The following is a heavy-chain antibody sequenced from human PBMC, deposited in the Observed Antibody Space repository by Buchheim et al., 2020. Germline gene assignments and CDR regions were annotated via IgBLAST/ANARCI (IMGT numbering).Heavy chain of an antibody. CDR2: MNPNSGNT. J-gene: IGHJ6*02. Sequence: QVQLVQSGAEVKKPGASVKVSCKASGYTFTSYDINWVRQATGQGLEWMGWMNPNSGNTGYAQKFRGRVTMTRNTSISTAYMELSSLRSEDTAVYYCARGFITMVRGVIIPYYYYGMDVWGQGTT. D-gene: IGHD3-10*01. CDR3: ARGFITMVRGVIIPYYYYGMDV. CDR1: GYTFTSYD. V-gene: IGHV1-8*01.